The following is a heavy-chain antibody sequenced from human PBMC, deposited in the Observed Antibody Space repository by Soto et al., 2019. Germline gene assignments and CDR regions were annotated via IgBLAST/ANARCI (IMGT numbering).Heavy chain of an antibody. J-gene: IGHJ5*02. CDR2: IYYSGST. Sequence: PSETLSLTCTVSGGSISSGGYYWSWIRQHPGKGLEWIGYIYYSGSTYYSPSLKSRVTISVDTSKNQFSLKLSSVTAADTAVYYCARLQCSSTSCYRGEEGWSWFDPWGQGTLVTVSS. V-gene: IGHV4-31*03. D-gene: IGHD2-2*02. CDR3: ARLQCSSTSCYRGEEGWSWFDP. CDR1: GGSISSGGYY.